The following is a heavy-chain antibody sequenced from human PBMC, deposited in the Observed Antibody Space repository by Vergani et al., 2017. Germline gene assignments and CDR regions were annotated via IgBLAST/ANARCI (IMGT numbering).Heavy chain of an antibody. V-gene: IGHV1-69*08. CDR3: ARDGTTVTTFWFDP. CDR1: RGTFSSYT. J-gene: IGHJ5*02. D-gene: IGHD4-17*01. CDR2: IIPILGIA. Sequence: QVQLVQSGAEVKKPGSSVKVSCKASRGTFSSYTISWVRQAPGQGLEWMGSIIPILGIANYAQKLQGRVTITADKSTSTAYMELSSLRSEDTAVYYCARDGTTVTTFWFDPWGQGTLVTVSS.